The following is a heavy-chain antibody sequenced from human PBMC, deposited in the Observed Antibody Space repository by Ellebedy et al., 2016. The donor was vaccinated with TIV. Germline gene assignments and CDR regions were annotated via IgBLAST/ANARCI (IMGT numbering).Heavy chain of an antibody. CDR1: GYTFTSYG. Sequence: ASVKVSCXASGYTFTSYGISWVRQAPGQGLEWMGWISAYNGNTNYAQKLQGRVTMTTDTSTSTAYMELRSLRSDDTAVYYCARGRYSSGWVDFDYWGQGTLVTVSS. CDR2: ISAYNGNT. CDR3: ARGRYSSGWVDFDY. D-gene: IGHD6-19*01. V-gene: IGHV1-18*04. J-gene: IGHJ4*02.